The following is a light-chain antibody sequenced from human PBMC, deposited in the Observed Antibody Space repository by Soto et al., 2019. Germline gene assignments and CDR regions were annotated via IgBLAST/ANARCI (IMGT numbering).Light chain of an antibody. Sequence: ETVMTQSPATLSVSPGERATLSCRASQSVSSNLAWYQQKPGQPPRLLIYDISTRATGIPTRFSGSGSGTEFTLTISSLQSEDFATDYCQQSYSTPLTFGQGTKVDI. V-gene: IGKV3D-15*01. CDR3: QQSYSTPLT. CDR1: QSVSSN. CDR2: DIS. J-gene: IGKJ1*01.